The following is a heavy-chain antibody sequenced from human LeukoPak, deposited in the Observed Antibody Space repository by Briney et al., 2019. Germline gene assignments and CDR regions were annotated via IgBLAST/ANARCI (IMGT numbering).Heavy chain of an antibody. V-gene: IGHV3-11*01. J-gene: IGHJ6*03. CDR2: ISTTGSTI. CDR1: GFTFSDYY. Sequence: GGSLRLSCAASGFTFSDYYMNWIRQAPGKGLEWVSYISTTGSTIFYADSVKGRFTISRDNAKNSLYLQMNSLRAEDTAVYYCARWWFGVNSYYYYYMDVWGKGTTVTVSS. D-gene: IGHD3-10*01. CDR3: ARWWFGVNSYYYYYMDV.